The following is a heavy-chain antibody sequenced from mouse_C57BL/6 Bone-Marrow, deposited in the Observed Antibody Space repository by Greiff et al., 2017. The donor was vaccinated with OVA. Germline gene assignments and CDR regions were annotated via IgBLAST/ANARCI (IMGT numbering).Heavy chain of an antibody. J-gene: IGHJ1*03. Sequence: VQLQQSGPELVKPGASVKIPCKASGYTFTDYNMDWVKQSHGKSLEWIGDINPNNGGTIYNQKFKGKATLTVDKSSSTAYMELRSPTSEDTAVYYCSIYYYGSRYFDVWGTGTTVTVSS. CDR3: SIYYYGSRYFDV. D-gene: IGHD1-1*01. CDR2: INPNNGGT. V-gene: IGHV1-18*01. CDR1: GYTFTDYN.